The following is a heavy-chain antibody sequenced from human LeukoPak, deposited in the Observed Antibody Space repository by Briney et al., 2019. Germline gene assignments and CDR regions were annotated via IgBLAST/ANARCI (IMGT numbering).Heavy chain of an antibody. V-gene: IGHV3-30-3*01. CDR1: GFTFSSYA. Sequence: PGGSLRLSCAASGFTFSSYAMHWVRQAPGKGLEWVAVISYDGSNKYYADSVKGRFTISRDNSKNTLYLQMNSLRAEDTAVYYCARDHIVGATSFDYWGQGTLVTVSS. CDR2: ISYDGSNK. CDR3: ARDHIVGATSFDY. D-gene: IGHD1-26*01. J-gene: IGHJ4*02.